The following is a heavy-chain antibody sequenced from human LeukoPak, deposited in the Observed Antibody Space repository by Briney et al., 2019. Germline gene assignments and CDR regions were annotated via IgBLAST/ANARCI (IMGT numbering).Heavy chain of an antibody. CDR3: AREGSYYDYFDY. D-gene: IGHD1-26*01. CDR2: INHSGST. CDR1: GFTFGDYA. V-gene: IGHV4-34*01. Sequence: PGGSLRLSCTASGFTFGDYAMSWVRQAPGKGLEWIGEINHSGSTNYNPSLKSRVTISVDTSKNQFSLKLSSVTAADTAVYYCAREGSYYDYFDYWGQGTLVTVSS. J-gene: IGHJ4*02.